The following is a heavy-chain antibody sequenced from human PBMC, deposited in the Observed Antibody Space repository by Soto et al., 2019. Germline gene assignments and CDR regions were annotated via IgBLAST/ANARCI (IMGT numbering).Heavy chain of an antibody. CDR2: INAGNGNT. CDR3: ASSHIAAAPYGMDV. D-gene: IGHD6-13*01. V-gene: IGHV1-3*01. J-gene: IGHJ6*02. Sequence: PGESLKISCKGSGYTFTSYAMHWVRQAPGQRLEWMGWINAGNGNTKYSQKFQGRVTITRDTSASTAYMKLSSLRSEDTAVYYCASSHIAAAPYGMDVWGQGTTVTVSS. CDR1: GYTFTSYA.